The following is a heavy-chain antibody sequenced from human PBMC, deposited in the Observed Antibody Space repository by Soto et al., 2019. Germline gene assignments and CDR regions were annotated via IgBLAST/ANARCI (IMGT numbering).Heavy chain of an antibody. J-gene: IGHJ4*02. D-gene: IGHD3-10*01. V-gene: IGHV4-34*02. CDR1: GGSFSGYT. CDR3: ARRRFSETSYSGGWYSFAF. CDR2: INAGGSA. Sequence: QVQLQQWGAGLLKPSETLSLTCAVHGGSFSGYTWTWIRQSPGKGLEWIGQINAGGSANYNPSLTILVTLSVGTPNNEFFLHLTSVTAAATAVYYCARRRFSETSYSGGWYSFAFWGQGTLVTVSS.